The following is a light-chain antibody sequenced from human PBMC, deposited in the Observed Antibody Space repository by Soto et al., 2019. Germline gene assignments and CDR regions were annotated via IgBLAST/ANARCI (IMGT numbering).Light chain of an antibody. CDR2: YDS. V-gene: IGLV3-21*04. CDR1: NIGSKS. J-gene: IGLJ2*01. CDR3: QVWDSSSDHGV. Sequence: SYELTQPPSVSVAPGKTARITCGGNNIGSKSVHWYQQKPGQAPVLVIYYDSDRPSGIPERFSGSNSGNTATLTISRVEAGDEADYYCQVWDSSSDHGVFSGGTKVTVL.